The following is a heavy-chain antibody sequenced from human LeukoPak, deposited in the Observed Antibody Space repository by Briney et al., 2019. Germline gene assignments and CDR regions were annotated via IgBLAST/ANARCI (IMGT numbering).Heavy chain of an antibody. V-gene: IGHV3-23*01. CDR2: ISGSGGST. J-gene: IGHJ4*02. CDR1: GFTFSSYA. D-gene: IGHD3-10*01. Sequence: GGSLRLSCAASGFTFSSYAMSWVRQAPGKGLEWVSAISGSGGSTYYADSVKGRFTISRDNSKNTLYLQMNSLRAEDTAVYYCAKDKGRTMVRGSFDYWGQGTVVTVSS. CDR3: AKDKGRTMVRGSFDY.